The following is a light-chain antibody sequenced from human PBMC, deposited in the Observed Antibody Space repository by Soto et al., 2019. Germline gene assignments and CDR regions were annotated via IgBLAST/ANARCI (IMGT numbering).Light chain of an antibody. V-gene: IGLV2-14*01. CDR3: SSYKSSSTHGV. CDR1: SSDVGGYNY. CDR2: EVS. Sequence: QSALTQPASVSGSPGQSITISCTGTSSDVGGYNYVSWYQQHPGKAPKLMIYEVSNRPSGVSNRFSGSKSGNTASLTISGLQAEEEADYYCSSYKSSSTHGVFGGGTKLTVL. J-gene: IGLJ2*01.